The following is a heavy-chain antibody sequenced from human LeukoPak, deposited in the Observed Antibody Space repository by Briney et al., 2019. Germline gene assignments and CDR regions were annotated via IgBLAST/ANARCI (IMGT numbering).Heavy chain of an antibody. Sequence: ASVKVSCKASGYTITGYYMHWVRQAPGQGLEWMGRINPNSGGTNYAQKFQGRVTMTRDTSISTAYMELSRLRSDDTAVYYCARDRGYDSSGYYYILWFDYWGQGTLVTVSS. CDR3: ARDRGYDSSGYYYILWFDY. CDR2: INPNSGGT. V-gene: IGHV1-2*06. D-gene: IGHD3-22*01. J-gene: IGHJ4*02. CDR1: GYTITGYY.